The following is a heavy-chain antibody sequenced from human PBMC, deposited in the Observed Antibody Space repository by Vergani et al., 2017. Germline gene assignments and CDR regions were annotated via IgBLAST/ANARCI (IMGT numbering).Heavy chain of an antibody. CDR3: AKGGWNYWFDS. V-gene: IGHV3-23*01. CDR1: GFTFNSYA. J-gene: IGHJ5*01. CDR2: INNNGGST. Sequence: QLLESGGGLIQPGGSPRLSCAASGFTFNSYAMTWVRQAPGKGLEWVSGINNNGGSTYYADSVKGRFTISRDNSKSTLYLQMNSLRAEDTAIYYCAKGGWNYWFDSWGQGTLVIVS. D-gene: IGHD1-1*01.